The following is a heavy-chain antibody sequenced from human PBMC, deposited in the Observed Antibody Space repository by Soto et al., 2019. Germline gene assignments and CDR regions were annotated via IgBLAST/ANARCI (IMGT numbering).Heavy chain of an antibody. CDR2: LNWNSVTP. J-gene: IGHJ6*02. CDR1: GFNFGDYA. D-gene: IGHD6-6*01. CDR3: AKDVGGGSSSPHYYYGMDV. V-gene: IGHV3-9*01. Sequence: PGGSLRLSCAASGFNFGDYAMHWVRQTPGQGLEWVSGLNWNSVTPGYGDSVKGRFSISRDNGKYALYLQMNSLRTEDTALYYCAKDVGGGSSSPHYYYGMDVWGQGTTVTVSS.